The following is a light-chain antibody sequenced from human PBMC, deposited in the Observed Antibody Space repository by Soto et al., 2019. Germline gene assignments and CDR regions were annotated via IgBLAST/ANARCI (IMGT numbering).Light chain of an antibody. V-gene: IGLV1-47*02. CDR2: DDN. CDR3: AAWANSLSGRV. J-gene: IGLJ3*02. CDR1: SSNIGSNY. Sequence: QSVLTQPPSASGTPGQRVTISCSGSSSNIGSNYVYWYQQLPGTAPKLLVFDDNQRPSGVPDRFSGSKSGTSASLAISGLRSEDEADYYCAAWANSLSGRVFGGGTKLTVL.